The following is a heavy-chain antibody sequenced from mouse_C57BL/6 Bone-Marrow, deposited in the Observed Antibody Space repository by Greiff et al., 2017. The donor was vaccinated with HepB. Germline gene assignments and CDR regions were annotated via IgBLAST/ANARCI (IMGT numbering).Heavy chain of an antibody. V-gene: IGHV14-4*01. D-gene: IGHD1-1*01. Sequence: VQLQQSGAELVRPGASVKLSCTASGFNIKDDYMHWVKQRPEQGLEWIGWIDPENGDTEYAPKFQGKATITADTSSNTAYLQLSSLTSEDTAVYYCTTDTGYAMDYWGQGTSVTVSS. CDR3: TTDTGYAMDY. J-gene: IGHJ4*01. CDR2: IDPENGDT. CDR1: GFNIKDDY.